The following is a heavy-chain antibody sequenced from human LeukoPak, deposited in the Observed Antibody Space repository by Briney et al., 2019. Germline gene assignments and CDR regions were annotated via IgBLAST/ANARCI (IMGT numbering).Heavy chain of an antibody. V-gene: IGHV4-39*01. CDR1: GGSVSSSSYY. CDR2: IYYSGGT. D-gene: IGHD1-26*01. Sequence: SETLSLTCSVSGGSVSSSSYYWGWIRQPPGKGLEWIVSIYYSGGTYYNPSLKSRVIISVDTSKNQFSLKVSSVTAADTAVYYGARHSGSYYQPLDYWGQGTLVTVSS. J-gene: IGHJ4*02. CDR3: ARHSGSYYQPLDY.